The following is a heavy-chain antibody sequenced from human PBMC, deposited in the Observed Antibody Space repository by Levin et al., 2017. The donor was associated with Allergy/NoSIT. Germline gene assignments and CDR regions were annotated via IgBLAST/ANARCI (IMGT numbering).Heavy chain of an antibody. CDR2: IYYSGST. Sequence: SETLSLTCTVSGGSISSYYWSWIRQPPGKGLEWIGCIYYSGSTNYNPSLKSRVTISVDTSTNQFSLRLSSVTAADTAAYYCARDRTTQHASGVYYYGMDVWGQGTTVTVSS. CDR3: ARDRTTQHASGVYYYGMDV. CDR1: GGSISSYY. V-gene: IGHV4-59*01. J-gene: IGHJ6*02. D-gene: IGHD4-11*01.